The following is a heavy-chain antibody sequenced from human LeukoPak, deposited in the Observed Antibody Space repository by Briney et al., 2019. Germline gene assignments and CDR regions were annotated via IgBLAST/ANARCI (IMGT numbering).Heavy chain of an antibody. J-gene: IGHJ4*02. CDR3: ITHDILTGYYTGGFDY. CDR1: GFTFSNAW. D-gene: IGHD3-9*01. V-gene: IGHV3-15*01. Sequence: GGSLRLSCAASGFTFSNAWMSWVRQAPGKGLEWVGRIKSKTDGGTTDYAAPVKGRFTISRDDSKNTLYLQMDSLKTEDTAVYYCITHDILTGYYTGGFDYWGQGTLVTVSS. CDR2: IKSKTDGGTT.